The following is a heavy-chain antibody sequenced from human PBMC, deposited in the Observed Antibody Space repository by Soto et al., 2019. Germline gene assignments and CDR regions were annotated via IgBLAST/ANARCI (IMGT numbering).Heavy chain of an antibody. Sequence: GGSLRLSCAASGFTFSSYAMHWVRQAPGKGLEWVAVISYDGSNKYYADSVKGRFTISRDNSKNTLYLQMNSLRAEDTAVYYCARDPKISGNVLRFLEWSPTDNGGMDVWGQGTTVTVSS. CDR2: ISYDGSNK. CDR3: ARDPKISGNVLRFLEWSPTDNGGMDV. D-gene: IGHD3-3*01. J-gene: IGHJ6*02. CDR1: GFTFSSYA. V-gene: IGHV3-30-3*01.